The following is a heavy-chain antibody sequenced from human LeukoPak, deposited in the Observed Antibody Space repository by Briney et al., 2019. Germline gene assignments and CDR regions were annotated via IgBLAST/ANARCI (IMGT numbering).Heavy chain of an antibody. CDR1: GGSFSGYY. V-gene: IGHV4-34*01. Sequence: PSETLSLTCAVYGGSFSGYYWSWIRQPPGKGLEWIGEINHSGSTNYNPSLKSRVTISVDTSKNQFSLKLSSVTAADTAVYYCARHRDGRYYYGSGSYSSWGNLDYWGQGTLVTVSS. CDR2: INHSGST. CDR3: ARHRDGRYYYGSGSYSSWGNLDY. D-gene: IGHD3-10*01. J-gene: IGHJ4*02.